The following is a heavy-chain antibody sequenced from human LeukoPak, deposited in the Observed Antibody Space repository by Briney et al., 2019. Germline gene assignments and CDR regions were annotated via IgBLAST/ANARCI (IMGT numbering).Heavy chain of an antibody. CDR3: ARDRWSSTSSEGALDI. D-gene: IGHD6-6*01. CDR2: ISAYNGNT. V-gene: IGHV1-18*01. CDR1: GYTFTSYG. J-gene: IGHJ3*02. Sequence: ASVKVSCKASGYTFTSYGISWVRQAPGQGLVWMGWISAYNGNTNYAQKLQGRVTMTTDISTSTAYMELRSLRSDDTAMYYCARDRWSSTSSEGALDIWGQGTMVTVSS.